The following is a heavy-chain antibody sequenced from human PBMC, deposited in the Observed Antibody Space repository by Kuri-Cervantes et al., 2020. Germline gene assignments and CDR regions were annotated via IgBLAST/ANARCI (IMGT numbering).Heavy chain of an antibody. D-gene: IGHD4-11*01. CDR3: ARDRAARPPSPETIDYFMDV. J-gene: IGHJ6*03. V-gene: IGHV1-2*02. CDR1: GYTFTGYY. Sequence: ASVKVSCKASGYTFTGYYMHWVRQAPGQGLEWMGWINPNSGGTNYAQKFQGRVTMTRDTSISTTYMDLNRLTSDDTAVYYCARDRAARPPSPETIDYFMDVWGKGTTVTVSS. CDR2: INPNSGGT.